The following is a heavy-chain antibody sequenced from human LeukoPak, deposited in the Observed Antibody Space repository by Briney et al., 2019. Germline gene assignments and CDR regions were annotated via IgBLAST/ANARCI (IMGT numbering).Heavy chain of an antibody. V-gene: IGHV4-59*08. J-gene: IGHJ5*02. CDR1: GGSISGFY. D-gene: IGHD3-22*01. Sequence: SETLSLTCTVSGGSISGFYWSWIRQPPGKGLEWIGYISYSGNTNYIPSLKSRVTISVDTSKNQFSLKLSSVTAADTAVYYCARHGGYDRSGYWFDPWGQGTLVTVSS. CDR3: ARHGGYDRSGYWFDP. CDR2: ISYSGNT.